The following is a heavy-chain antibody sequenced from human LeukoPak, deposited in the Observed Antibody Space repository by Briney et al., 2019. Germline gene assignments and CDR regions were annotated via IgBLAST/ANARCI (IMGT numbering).Heavy chain of an antibody. CDR3: AKDDCSSTSCRSGAFDI. Sequence: GGSLRLSCAASGFTFSSYAMHWVRQAPGKGLEWVAVISYDGSNKYYADSVKGRFTISRDNSKNTLYLQMNSLRAEDTAVYYCAKDDCSSTSCRSGAFDIWGQGTMVTVSS. J-gene: IGHJ3*02. D-gene: IGHD2-2*01. CDR2: ISYDGSNK. V-gene: IGHV3-30-3*01. CDR1: GFTFSSYA.